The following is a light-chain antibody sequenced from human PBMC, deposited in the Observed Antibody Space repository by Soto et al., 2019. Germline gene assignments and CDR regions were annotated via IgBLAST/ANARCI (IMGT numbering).Light chain of an antibody. CDR2: DAS. CDR1: QSIGSL. Sequence: DIQMTQSPSTLSASAGDRVTVTCRASQSIGSLLAWYQQKPGNAPNLLIYDASTLESGVPSRFSGSGSGTEFTLTIRGLRPDDFATFYCQQYKSYPYTFGQGTKVEIK. CDR3: QQYKSYPYT. V-gene: IGKV1-5*01. J-gene: IGKJ2*01.